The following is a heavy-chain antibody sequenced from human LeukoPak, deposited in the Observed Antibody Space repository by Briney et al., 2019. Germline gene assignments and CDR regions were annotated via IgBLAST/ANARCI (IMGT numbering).Heavy chain of an antibody. D-gene: IGHD2-2*01. CDR1: GGSISSSSYY. CDR3: ARGIYCSSTSCYRVYGMDV. CDR2: IYYSGST. V-gene: IGHV4-39*01. J-gene: IGHJ6*02. Sequence: SETLSLTCTVSGGSISSSSYYWGWIRQPPGKGLEWIGSIYYSGSTYYNPSLKSRVTISADTSKNQFSLKLSSVTAADTAVYYCARGIYCSSTSCYRVYGMDVWGQGTTVTVSS.